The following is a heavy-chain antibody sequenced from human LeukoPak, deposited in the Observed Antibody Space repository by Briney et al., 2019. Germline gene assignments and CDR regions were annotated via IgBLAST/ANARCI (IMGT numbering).Heavy chain of an antibody. J-gene: IGHJ4*02. CDR1: GFTFSNYG. CDR2: ISHDASGT. V-gene: IGHV3-30*03. D-gene: IGHD2-21*01. Sequence: GGSLRLSCAASGFTFSNYGMHWVRQAPGKGLEWVAVISHDASGTNYANSVKGRFTISRDNAKNSLYLQMNSLRAEDTAVYYCARGAVIGFYDYWGQGTLVTVSS. CDR3: ARGAVIGFYDY.